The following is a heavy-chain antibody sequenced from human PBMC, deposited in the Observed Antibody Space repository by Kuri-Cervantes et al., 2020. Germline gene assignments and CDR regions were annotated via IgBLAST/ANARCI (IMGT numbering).Heavy chain of an antibody. Sequence: GESLKISCAGSEFPFSFYWMTWVRQAPGKGLEWVATINQGGSDMHYVDSVKGRFTISSDNSKNTLYLQMNSLRAEDTAVYYCANQLTPYSSFVWGQGTLVTVSS. D-gene: IGHD6-6*01. J-gene: IGHJ4*02. CDR2: INQGGSDM. CDR1: EFPFSFYW. V-gene: IGHV3-7*03. CDR3: ANQLTPYSSFV.